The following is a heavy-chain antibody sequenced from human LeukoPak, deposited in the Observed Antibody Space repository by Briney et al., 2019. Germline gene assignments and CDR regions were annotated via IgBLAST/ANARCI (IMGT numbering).Heavy chain of an antibody. Sequence: GASVKVSCKVSGYTLTKLSMHWVRQAPGKGLEWMGGFDPEDGETIYAQKFQGRVTMTRDMSTSTVYMELSSLRSEDTAVYYCARELRGDIVDPWLQFRRGVIDYWGQGTLVTVSS. CDR3: ARELRGDIVDPWLQFRRGVIDY. J-gene: IGHJ4*02. CDR1: GYTLTKLS. V-gene: IGHV1-24*01. CDR2: FDPEDGET. D-gene: IGHD5-24*01.